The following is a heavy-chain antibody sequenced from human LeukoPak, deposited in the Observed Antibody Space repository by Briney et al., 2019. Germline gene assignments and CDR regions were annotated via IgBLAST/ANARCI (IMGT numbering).Heavy chain of an antibody. CDR2: ISSSSTYI. Sequence: GGSLRLSCAVSGFTFSTYSMSWVRQAPGKGLEWVSSISSSSTYIYYADSVKGRFTISRDNAKNSLYLQMNSLRVEDTAVYYCARSQFGELLNGFDHWGQGTLVTVSS. D-gene: IGHD3-10*01. CDR3: ARSQFGELLNGFDH. CDR1: GFTFSTYS. J-gene: IGHJ4*02. V-gene: IGHV3-21*01.